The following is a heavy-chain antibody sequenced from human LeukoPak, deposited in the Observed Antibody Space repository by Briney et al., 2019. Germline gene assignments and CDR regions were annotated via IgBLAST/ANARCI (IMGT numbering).Heavy chain of an antibody. Sequence: SETLSLTCIVSGGSISSSSYDWGWVRQPPGEGLEWIGSIYYSGSTYYNPSLKSRVTISVDTSKNQFSLKLSSVTAADTAVYYCARDRSSWTEGAFDIWGQGTMVTVSS. J-gene: IGHJ3*02. V-gene: IGHV4-39*07. CDR1: GGSISSSSYD. CDR3: ARDRSSWTEGAFDI. CDR2: IYYSGST. D-gene: IGHD6-13*01.